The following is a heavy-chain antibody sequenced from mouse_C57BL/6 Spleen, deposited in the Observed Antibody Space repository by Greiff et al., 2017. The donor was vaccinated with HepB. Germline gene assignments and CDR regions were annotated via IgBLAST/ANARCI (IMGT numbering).Heavy chain of an antibody. CDR3: ARYGTTVVADYYAMDY. J-gene: IGHJ4*01. CDR1: GYTFTNYW. Sequence: VQLQQSGAELVRPGTSVKMSCKASGYTFTNYWIGWAKQRPGHGLEWIGDIYPGGGYTNYNEKFKGKATLTADKSSSTAYMQFSSLTSEDSAIYYCARYGTTVVADYYAMDYWGQGTSVTVSS. CDR2: IYPGGGYT. V-gene: IGHV1-63*01. D-gene: IGHD1-1*01.